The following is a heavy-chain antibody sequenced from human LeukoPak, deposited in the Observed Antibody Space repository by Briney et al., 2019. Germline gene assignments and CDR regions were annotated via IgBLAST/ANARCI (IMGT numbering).Heavy chain of an antibody. CDR2: IWYDGSNK. D-gene: IGHD1-26*01. CDR3: AGEEGAIPDAFDI. V-gene: IGHV3-33*01. Sequence: PGGSLRLSCAASGFTFGSYGMHWVRQAPGKGLEWVAVIWYDGSNKYYADSVKGRFTISRDNSKNTLYLQMNSLRAEDTAVYYCAGEEGAIPDAFDIWGQGTMVTVSS. J-gene: IGHJ3*02. CDR1: GFTFGSYG.